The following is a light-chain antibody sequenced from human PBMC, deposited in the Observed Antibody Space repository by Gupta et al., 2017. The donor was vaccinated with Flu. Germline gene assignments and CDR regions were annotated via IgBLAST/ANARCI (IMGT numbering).Light chain of an antibody. V-gene: IGKV1-5*03. Sequence: SPSTLSASVGDRVTSTCRDSQSISSWLEWYQQKPGKAPKLLIYKASRGESGGPSRFSGSGYVTEFTLTSSSRQHDDFATYYGQQDYTYLAFGQGTRVEIK. CDR1: QSISSW. CDR2: KAS. J-gene: IGKJ1*01. CDR3: QQDYTYLA.